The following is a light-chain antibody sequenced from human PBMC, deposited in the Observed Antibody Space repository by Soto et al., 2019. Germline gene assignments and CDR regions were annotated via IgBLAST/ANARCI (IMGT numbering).Light chain of an antibody. CDR2: KAS. V-gene: IGKV1-17*01. Sequence: DIQMTQSPSSLSASVGDRVTITCRASQGIRNDLGWYQQKPGKAPNLLIYKASSLESGVPSRFSGSGSGTEFTLTISSLQPDDFATYYCRQYNTFPLTFGGGTKVEIK. CDR1: QGIRND. CDR3: RQYNTFPLT. J-gene: IGKJ4*01.